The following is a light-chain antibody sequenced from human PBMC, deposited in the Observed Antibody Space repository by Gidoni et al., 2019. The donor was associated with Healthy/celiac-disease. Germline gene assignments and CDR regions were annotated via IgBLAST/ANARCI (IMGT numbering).Light chain of an antibody. Sequence: DIQMTQSPSSLSASVGDRVTITCRASQGISNYLAWYQQKPGKVPKLLSYAASTLQSGVPSRFSGSGSGTDFTLTISSLQPEDVATSSCQKYNSAPLIPFGQGTRLEIQ. CDR3: QKYNSAPLIP. CDR2: AAS. V-gene: IGKV1-27*01. CDR1: QGISNY. J-gene: IGKJ5*01.